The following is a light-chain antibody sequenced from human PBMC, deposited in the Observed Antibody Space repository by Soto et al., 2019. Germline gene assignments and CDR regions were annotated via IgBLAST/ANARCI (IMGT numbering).Light chain of an antibody. V-gene: IGKV1-39*01. CDR3: QQSYSTLSIT. CDR2: AAS. Sequence: DIQMTQSPSSLSVSVGDRVTITCRASESISRHLNWYQQKPGKAPKLLIYAASSLQNGVPSRFSGSGSGTDFTLTISNLQPEDFATYYCQQSYSTLSITFGQGTRLEIK. J-gene: IGKJ5*01. CDR1: ESISRH.